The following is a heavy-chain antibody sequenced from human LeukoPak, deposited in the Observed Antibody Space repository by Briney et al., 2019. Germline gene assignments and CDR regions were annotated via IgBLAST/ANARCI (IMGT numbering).Heavy chain of an antibody. CDR1: GYTFTSYY. Sequence: ASVKVSCKASGYTFTSYYLHWVRQAPGQGLEWMGIINPSGGSTSYAQKFRGRVTMTRDTSTSTVYMELSSLRSDDTAVYYCARDINGYYYDSHGYYPTDLWGQGTLVTVSS. CDR2: INPSGGST. CDR3: ARDINGYYYDSHGYYPTDL. V-gene: IGHV1-46*01. J-gene: IGHJ5*02. D-gene: IGHD3-22*01.